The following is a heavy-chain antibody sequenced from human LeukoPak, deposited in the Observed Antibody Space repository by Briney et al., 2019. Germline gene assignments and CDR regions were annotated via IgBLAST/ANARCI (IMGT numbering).Heavy chain of an antibody. CDR1: GFTFDDYG. Sequence: GGSLRLSCAASGFTFDDYGMSWVRQAPGKGLEWVSGINWNGGSTGYADSVKGRFTISRDNAKNSLYLQMNSLRAEDTALYYCASNRYYHSPFDYWGQGTLVTVSS. CDR2: INWNGGST. J-gene: IGHJ4*02. CDR3: ASNRYYHSPFDY. D-gene: IGHD3-22*01. V-gene: IGHV3-20*04.